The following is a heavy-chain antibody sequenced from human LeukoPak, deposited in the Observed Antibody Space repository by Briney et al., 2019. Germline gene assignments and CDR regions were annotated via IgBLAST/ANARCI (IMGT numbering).Heavy chain of an antibody. CDR3: ARKGFVESTGWRGAFDV. J-gene: IGHJ3*01. Sequence: KPSETLSLTCDVYRGSFSGYFWSWIRQTPGKGLEWLGEMNDSGSTNYNPSLKSRVTISVAVSKTPSSLRLTSVTAADTTVYYCARKGFVESTGWRGAFDVWGQGTMVTVSS. D-gene: IGHD2-8*02. CDR2: MNDSGST. CDR1: RGSFSGYF. V-gene: IGHV4-34*01.